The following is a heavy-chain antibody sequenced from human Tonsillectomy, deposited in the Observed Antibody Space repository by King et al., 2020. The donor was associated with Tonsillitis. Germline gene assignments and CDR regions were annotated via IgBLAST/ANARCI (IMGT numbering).Heavy chain of an antibody. CDR3: ARGSGGWLRFQTLDY. J-gene: IGHJ4*02. CDR2: ISYDGSNK. D-gene: IGHD5-12*01. CDR1: GFTFSSYA. V-gene: IGHV3-30-3*01. Sequence: VQLVESGGGVVQPGRSLRLSCAASGFTFSSYAMHWVRQAPGKGLEWVAVISYDGSNKYYADSVKGRFTISRDNSKNTLYLQMNSLRAEDTAVYYCARGSGGWLRFQTLDYWGQGTLVTVSS.